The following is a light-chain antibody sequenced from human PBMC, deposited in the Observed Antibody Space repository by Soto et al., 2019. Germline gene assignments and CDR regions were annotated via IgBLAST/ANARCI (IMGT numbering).Light chain of an antibody. J-gene: IGKJ5*01. Sequence: IVLTQSTATLSLSPGERATLSCRASQSVSSYLAWYQQKPGQAPRLLIYDASNRATGIPARFSGSGSGTDFTLTISSLEPEDFAVYYCQQRSNWPPITFGQVTRLEI. CDR2: DAS. V-gene: IGKV3-11*01. CDR3: QQRSNWPPIT. CDR1: QSVSSY.